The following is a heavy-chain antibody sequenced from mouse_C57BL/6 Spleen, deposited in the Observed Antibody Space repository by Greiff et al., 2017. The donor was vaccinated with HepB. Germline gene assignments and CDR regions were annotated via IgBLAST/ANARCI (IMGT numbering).Heavy chain of an antibody. CDR1: GFNIKDDY. D-gene: IGHD2-4*01. CDR3: AIRARGCDYGEGDY. J-gene: IGHJ2*01. Sequence: EVQLQQSGAELVRPGASVKLSCTASGFNIKDDYMHWVKQRPEQGLEWIGWIDPENGDTEYASKFQGKATITADTPSNTAYLQLSSLTSEDTAVYYCAIRARGCDYGEGDYWGKGTTLTVSS. CDR2: IDPENGDT. V-gene: IGHV14-4*01.